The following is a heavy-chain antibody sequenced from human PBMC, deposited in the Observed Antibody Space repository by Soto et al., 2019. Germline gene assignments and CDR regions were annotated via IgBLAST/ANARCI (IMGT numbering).Heavy chain of an antibody. CDR1: GGSISSSSYY. D-gene: IGHD3-22*01. J-gene: IGHJ6*02. Sequence: SETLSLTCTVAGGSISSSSYYWGWIRQPPGKGLEWIGSIYYSGSTYYNPSLKSRVTISVDTSKNQFSLKLSSVTAADTAVYYCAILSGYYFYYYYGMDVWGQGTTVTVSS. CDR3: AILSGYYFYYYYGMDV. V-gene: IGHV4-39*01. CDR2: IYYSGST.